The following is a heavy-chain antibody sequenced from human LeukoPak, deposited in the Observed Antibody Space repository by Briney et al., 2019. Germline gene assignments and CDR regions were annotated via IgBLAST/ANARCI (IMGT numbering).Heavy chain of an antibody. V-gene: IGHV4-59*08. D-gene: IGHD6-13*01. CDR1: PGSIGGYY. CDR3: ARHRRWIAAAEY. Sequence: SETLSLTCSVSPGSIGGYYWSWFRQPPGKGLEWIGYVFYTGETDYNPSLRSRGTISVDASKNQVSLRLSSVTAADTAVYYCARHRRWIAAAEYWGQGTLVTVSS. J-gene: IGHJ4*02. CDR2: VFYTGET.